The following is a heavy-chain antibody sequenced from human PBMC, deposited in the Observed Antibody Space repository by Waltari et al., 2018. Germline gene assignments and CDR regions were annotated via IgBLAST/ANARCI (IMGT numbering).Heavy chain of an antibody. V-gene: IGHV4-34*01. CDR1: GGSFSGYY. CDR3: ARVSPQYYFDY. J-gene: IGHJ4*02. Sequence: QVQLQQWGAGLLKPSETLSLTCAVYGGSFSGYYWSWIRQPPGKGLEWIGEINHSGSTNYNPSLKSRVTISVDTSKNQFSLKLSSGTAADTAVYYCARVSPQYYFDYWGQGTLVTVSS. CDR2: INHSGST.